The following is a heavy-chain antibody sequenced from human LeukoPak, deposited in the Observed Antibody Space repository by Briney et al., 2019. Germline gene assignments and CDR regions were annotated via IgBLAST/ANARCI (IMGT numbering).Heavy chain of an antibody. CDR2: IKHEGSEKQDGSEK. Sequence: GGSLRLSCAASGFTFRQYWMSSVRQAPGKGPGWVANIKHEGSEKQDGSEKNYVDTVKGRFTISRDNAKNSLYLQMNSLRAEDTAVYYCARSGRGVDSFYFYMDVWGKGTTVTVSS. CDR1: GFTFRQYW. V-gene: IGHV3-7*01. CDR3: ARSGRGVDSFYFYMDV. D-gene: IGHD3-10*01. J-gene: IGHJ6*03.